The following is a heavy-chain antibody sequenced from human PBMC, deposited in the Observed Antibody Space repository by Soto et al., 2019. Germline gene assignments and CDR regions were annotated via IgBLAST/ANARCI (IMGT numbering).Heavy chain of an antibody. V-gene: IGHV3-33*01. CDR3: ARGGGIAAAGTDYYYGMDV. D-gene: IGHD6-13*01. CDR2: IWYDGSNK. J-gene: IGHJ6*02. Sequence: GGSLRLSCAASGFTFSSYGMHWVRQAPGKGLEWVAVIWYDGSNKYYADSVKGRFTISRDNSKSTLYLQMNSLRAEDTAVYYCARGGGIAAAGTDYYYGMDVWGQGTTVTVSS. CDR1: GFTFSSYG.